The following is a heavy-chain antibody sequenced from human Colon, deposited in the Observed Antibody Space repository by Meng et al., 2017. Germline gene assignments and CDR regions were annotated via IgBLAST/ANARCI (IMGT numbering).Heavy chain of an antibody. D-gene: IGHD6-19*01. CDR1: GGSVTITGYY. Sequence: SGPGLVRPSETLSLTCTVSGGSVTITGYYWSWIRQSPGKGLEWICYIYYTVTTNYNPSLKSRVTISVDTSKNQFSLKLSSVTPADTAVYFCARDNLLTSGSRFCFDYWGQGALVTVSS. J-gene: IGHJ4*02. CDR2: IYYTVTT. CDR3: ARDNLLTSGSRFCFDY. V-gene: IGHV4-61*08.